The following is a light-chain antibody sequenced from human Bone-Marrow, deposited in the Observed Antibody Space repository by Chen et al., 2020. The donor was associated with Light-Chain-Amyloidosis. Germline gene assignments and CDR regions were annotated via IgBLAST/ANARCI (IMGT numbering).Light chain of an antibody. CDR2: RDT. Sequence: YALSQPPSLSVSPGQTARITCSGDDLPTKYAYWYQQKQGQAPVLVIHRDTERPSGISERFSGSSSGTTATLTISGVQAEDEADYHCQSADSSGTYEVIFGGGTKLTVL. CDR1: DLPTKY. CDR3: QSADSSGTYEVI. J-gene: IGLJ2*01. V-gene: IGLV3-25*03.